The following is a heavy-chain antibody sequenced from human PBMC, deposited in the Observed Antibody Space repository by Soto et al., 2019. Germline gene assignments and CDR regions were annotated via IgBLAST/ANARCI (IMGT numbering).Heavy chain of an antibody. CDR2: IYRSGST. CDR1: GSSISSGYY. D-gene: IGHD6-13*01. V-gene: IGHV4-38-2*02. CDR3: ARRHSSSWNGLDY. J-gene: IGHJ4*02. Sequence: SETLSLTCTVSGSSISSGYYWGWIRQPPGKGLEWIGSIYRSGSTYYNPSLKSRVSISVDTSKNQFSLRLSSVTAADTAMYYCARRHSSSWNGLDYWGQGTLVTVSS.